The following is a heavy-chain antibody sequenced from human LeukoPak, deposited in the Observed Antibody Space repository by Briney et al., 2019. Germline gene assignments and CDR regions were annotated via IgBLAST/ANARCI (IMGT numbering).Heavy chain of an antibody. J-gene: IGHJ5*02. V-gene: IGHV4-4*07. Sequence: PSETLSLTCTVSGGSISSYYWSWIRQPAGKGLEWIGRIYTSGSTNYNPSLKSRVTMSVDTSKNQFSLKLSSVTAADTAVYYCARDEGGYSYGPNWFDPWGQGTLVTVSS. CDR1: GGSISSYY. CDR2: IYTSGST. CDR3: ARDEGGYSYGPNWFDP. D-gene: IGHD5-18*01.